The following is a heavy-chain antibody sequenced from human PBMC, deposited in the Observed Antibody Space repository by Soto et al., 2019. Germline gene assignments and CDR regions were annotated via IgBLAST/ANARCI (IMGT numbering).Heavy chain of an antibody. D-gene: IGHD4-17*01. J-gene: IGHJ4*02. CDR1: GFIADDYA. V-gene: IGHV3-9*02. CDR3: VKDMKWGGMTTIHYFDS. CDR2: ISSNSATI. Sequence: EVQLVESGGGLVQPGRSLRLSCVASGFIADDYAMHWVRQAPGKGLEWVSGISSNSATINYADSVKGRFTISRDNAKNSLFVQMISLRPEDTAFYYCVKDMKWGGMTTIHYFDSWGQGTLVTVSS.